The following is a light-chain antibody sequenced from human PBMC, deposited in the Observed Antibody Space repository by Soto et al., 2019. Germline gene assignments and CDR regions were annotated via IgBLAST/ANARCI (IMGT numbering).Light chain of an antibody. CDR2: DAS. J-gene: IGKJ5*01. Sequence: EIVLTQSPCTLSLSPGERATLSCRAGQTVSSTYLAWYQQKPGQAPRLLMYDASSRATGIADRFSGGGSGTDFTLTISGLEPEDFAVYYCQQYTTSSITFGQGTRLETK. CDR3: QQYTTSSIT. CDR1: QTVSSTY. V-gene: IGKV3-20*01.